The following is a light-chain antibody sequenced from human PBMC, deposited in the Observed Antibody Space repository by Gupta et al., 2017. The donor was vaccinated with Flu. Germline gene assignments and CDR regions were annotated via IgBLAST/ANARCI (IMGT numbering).Light chain of an antibody. CDR1: SSDIGGYNY. J-gene: IGLJ1*01. Sequence: QSALTQPASVSGSPGQSITISCTGTSSDIGGYNYVSWYQQHPGQAPKLMIYEVSNRPSGLSTRFSVSKSGNTASLTISGRQAEDEADYYCCSVRSPSTHVFGTGTKVTVL. CDR2: EVS. CDR3: CSVRSPSTHV. V-gene: IGLV2-14*03.